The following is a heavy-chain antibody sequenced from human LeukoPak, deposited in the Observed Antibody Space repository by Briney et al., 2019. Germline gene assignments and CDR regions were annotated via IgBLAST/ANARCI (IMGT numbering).Heavy chain of an antibody. Sequence: SETLSLICSVSGGSVSSTTYYWGWIRQPPGKGLEWIGSISYGGSTYYNPSLKSRLTISVDTSKNQFSLELSSVTAADTAVYFCARSRYDSGTYALEEWGQGTLVTVSS. CDR1: GGSVSSTTYY. CDR2: ISYGGST. CDR3: ARSRYDSGTYALEE. D-gene: IGHD3-10*01. J-gene: IGHJ4*02. V-gene: IGHV4-39*01.